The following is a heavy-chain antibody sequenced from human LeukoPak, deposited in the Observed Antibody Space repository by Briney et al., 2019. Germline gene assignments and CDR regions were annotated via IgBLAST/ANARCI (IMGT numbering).Heavy chain of an antibody. CDR2: IYYSGST. Sequence: SETLSLTCTVSGGSISSSSYYWGWIRQPPGKGLEWIGSIYYSGSTYYNPSLKSRVTISVDTSKNQFSLKLSSVTAADTAVYYCAREWFNGSSSPQQFDPWGQGTLVTVSS. CDR1: GGSISSSSYY. J-gene: IGHJ5*02. V-gene: IGHV4-39*07. CDR3: AREWFNGSSSPQQFDP. D-gene: IGHD6-13*01.